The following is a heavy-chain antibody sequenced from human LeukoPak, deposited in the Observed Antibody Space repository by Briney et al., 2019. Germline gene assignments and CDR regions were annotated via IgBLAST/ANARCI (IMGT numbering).Heavy chain of an antibody. Sequence: GASVKVSCKASGYTFTSYDINWVRQATGQGLEWMGWMNPNSCNTGYAQKFQSRVTMTRNTSISTAYMELSSLRSEDTAVYYCARGNGASYYDFWSGYYFAPYYYYMDVWGKGTTVTVSS. CDR1: GYTFTSYD. D-gene: IGHD3-3*01. J-gene: IGHJ6*03. CDR3: ARGNGASYYDFWSGYYFAPYYYYMDV. V-gene: IGHV1-8*01. CDR2: MNPNSCNT.